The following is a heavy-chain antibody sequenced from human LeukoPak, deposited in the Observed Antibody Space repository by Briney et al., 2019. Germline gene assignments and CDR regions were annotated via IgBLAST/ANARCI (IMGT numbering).Heavy chain of an antibody. Sequence: ASVRLSCAASGGTFSSYAISWVRQAPGQGLEWMGGIIDIFCKANYAEKFQGRLTITGDDSKSTAYMELSSLRSEDTAVYYCARTLGGYEYYYDGMDVWGKGTTVTVSS. D-gene: IGHD5-12*01. CDR3: ARTLGGYEYYYDGMDV. J-gene: IGHJ6*04. CDR2: IIDIFCKA. V-gene: IGHV1-69*13. CDR1: GGTFSSYA.